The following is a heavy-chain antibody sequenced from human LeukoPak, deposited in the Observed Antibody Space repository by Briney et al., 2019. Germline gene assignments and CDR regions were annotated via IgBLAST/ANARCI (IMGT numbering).Heavy chain of an antibody. J-gene: IGHJ4*02. CDR3: ARQPYYYGSGSYYNLNY. CDR2: ISTSSSYI. V-gene: IGHV3-21*01. CDR1: GFTFSSYS. D-gene: IGHD3-10*01. Sequence: GGSLRLSCAAYGFTFSSYSMNWVRQAPGKGLEWVSFISTSSSYIYYADSVKGRFTISRDNAKNSLYLEMNSLRAEDTAVYYCARQPYYYGSGSYYNLNYWGQGTLVTVSS.